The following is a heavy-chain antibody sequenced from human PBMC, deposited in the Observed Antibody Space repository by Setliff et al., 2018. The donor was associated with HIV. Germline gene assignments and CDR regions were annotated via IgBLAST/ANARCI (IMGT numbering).Heavy chain of an antibody. D-gene: IGHD6-19*01. Sequence: ASGFTFSSYSMNWVRQAPGKGLEWVSYISSSSSTIYYADSVKGRFTISRDNAKNSLYLQMNSLRAEDTAVYYCARDRLAVAGSADAFDIWGQGTMVTVSS. CDR2: ISSSSSTI. CDR3: ARDRLAVAGSADAFDI. J-gene: IGHJ3*02. V-gene: IGHV3-48*04. CDR1: GFTFSSYS.